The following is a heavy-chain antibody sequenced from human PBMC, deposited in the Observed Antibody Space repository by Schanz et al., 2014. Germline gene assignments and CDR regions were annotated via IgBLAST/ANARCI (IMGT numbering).Heavy chain of an antibody. J-gene: IGHJ3*01. CDR2: ISAFDDKT. Sequence: QVQLVQSAPEVKKPGASVKVSCKASGYSFTTYGLNWVRQAPGQGPEWMGWISAFDDKTDYAQNFQGRLIMTTDTATITVYRELTGLRSDDTAVYDHARETTIIAGSAFDVWGQGTMVTVSS. D-gene: IGHD3-10*01. CDR3: ARETTIIAGSAFDV. V-gene: IGHV1-18*01. CDR1: GYSFTTYG.